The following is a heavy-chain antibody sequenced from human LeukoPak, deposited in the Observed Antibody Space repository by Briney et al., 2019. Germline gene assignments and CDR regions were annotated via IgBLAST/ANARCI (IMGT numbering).Heavy chain of an antibody. CDR1: GYTFTGYY. J-gene: IGHJ3*02. V-gene: IGHV1-2*02. D-gene: IGHD4-17*01. Sequence: ASVKVSCKASGYTFTGYYMHWVRQPPGQGLEWMGWINPNSGGTNYAQKFQGRVTMTRDTSISTAYMELSRLRSDDTAVYYCARDYGDYASAFDIWGQGTMVTVSS. CDR3: ARDYGDYASAFDI. CDR2: INPNSGGT.